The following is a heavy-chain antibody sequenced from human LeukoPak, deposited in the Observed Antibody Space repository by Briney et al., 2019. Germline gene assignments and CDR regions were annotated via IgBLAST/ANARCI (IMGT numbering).Heavy chain of an antibody. CDR3: AGVGYDSSEY. CDR2: VYYSGST. Sequence: SETLSLTCTVSGGSISSYYWSWIRQPPGKGLEWIGYVYYSGSTNYNPSLKSRVTISVDTSKNQFSLKLSSVTAADTAVYYCAGVGYDSSEYWGQGTLVTVSS. D-gene: IGHD3-22*01. CDR1: GGSISSYY. J-gene: IGHJ4*02. V-gene: IGHV4-59*01.